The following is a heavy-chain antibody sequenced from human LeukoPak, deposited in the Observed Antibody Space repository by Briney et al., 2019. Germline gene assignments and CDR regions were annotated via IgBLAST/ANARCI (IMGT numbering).Heavy chain of an antibody. CDR2: ISAYNGNT. CDR3: ARAVGYYDFWSGYYDYYYYGMDV. Sequence: GASVKVSCKASGYTFTSYGISWVRQAPGQGLEWMGWISAYNGNTNYAQKLQGRVTMTTDTSTSTAYMELRSLRSDDTAVYYCARAVGYYDFWSGYYDYYYYGMDVWGQGTTVTVSS. V-gene: IGHV1-18*01. J-gene: IGHJ6*02. CDR1: GYTFTSYG. D-gene: IGHD3-3*01.